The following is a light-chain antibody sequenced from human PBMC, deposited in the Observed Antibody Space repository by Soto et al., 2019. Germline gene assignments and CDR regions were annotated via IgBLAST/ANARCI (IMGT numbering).Light chain of an antibody. CDR1: QSHSSGQ. V-gene: IGKV3-20*01. CDR2: GGS. Sequence: EIVLTQSPGTLSLSPGERATLSCRASQSHSSGQLVWYQQKPGQAPRLLIYGGSSRATGIPSRFSGRGSGTDFTLTISRLEPEDFAVYFCQQYGSSPRTFGQGTKLEIK. J-gene: IGKJ2*01. CDR3: QQYGSSPRT.